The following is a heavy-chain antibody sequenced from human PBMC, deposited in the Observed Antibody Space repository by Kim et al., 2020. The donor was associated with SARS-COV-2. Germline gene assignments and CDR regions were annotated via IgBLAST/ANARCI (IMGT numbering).Heavy chain of an antibody. D-gene: IGHD6-6*01. V-gene: IGHV3-21*01. Sequence: YYPDSVKGLFTISRDNAKNSLYLQMNSLRAEDTAVYYCASTYSSSTGVDYWGQGTLVTVSS. J-gene: IGHJ4*02. CDR3: ASTYSSSTGVDY.